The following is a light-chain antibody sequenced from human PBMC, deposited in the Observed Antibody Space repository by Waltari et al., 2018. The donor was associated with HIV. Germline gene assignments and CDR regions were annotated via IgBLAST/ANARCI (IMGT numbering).Light chain of an antibody. CDR1: SSNIGSTY. V-gene: IGLV1-47*01. J-gene: IGLJ3*02. CDR3: AAWDDSLSGRV. Sequence: QSVLTQSPSAYGTPGQRVTISCSGSSSNIGSTYVYWYQQLPGTAPNLLIYGSNQRPPGVPDRFSGSNSGTSASLAISGLRSEDEADYYCAAWDDSLSGRVFGGGTKLTVL. CDR2: GSN.